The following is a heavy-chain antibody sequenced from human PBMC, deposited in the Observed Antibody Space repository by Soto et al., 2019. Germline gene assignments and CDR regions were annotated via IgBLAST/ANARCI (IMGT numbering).Heavy chain of an antibody. J-gene: IGHJ6*02. CDR1: GFTFSSYS. CDR2: ISSSSSTI. CDR3: ARLRKWELGYYYYGMDV. D-gene: IGHD1-26*01. Sequence: GGSLRLSCAASGFTFSSYSMNWVRQAPGKGLEWVSYISSSSSTIYYADSVKGRFTISRDNAKNSLYLQMNSLRDEDTAVYYCARLRKWELGYYYYGMDVWGQGTTVTVSS. V-gene: IGHV3-48*02.